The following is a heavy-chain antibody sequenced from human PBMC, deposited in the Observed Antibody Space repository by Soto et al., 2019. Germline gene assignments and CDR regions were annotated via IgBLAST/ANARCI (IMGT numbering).Heavy chain of an antibody. J-gene: IGHJ4*02. CDR2: IYYTGII. Sequence: QVQLQESGPGVVKPAQTLSLTCSVSGGSISTDGYYWSWVRQPPGKVLEWIGYIYYTGIIDYNPSLKSRLSPSVDTSKNQSSLKLNSWTAADTAVYYWARVDSAKRCRGGSCYNFDYWGQGTLVTVS. CDR1: GGSISTDGYY. V-gene: IGHV4-31*03. CDR3: ARVDSAKRCRGGSCYNFDY. D-gene: IGHD2-15*01.